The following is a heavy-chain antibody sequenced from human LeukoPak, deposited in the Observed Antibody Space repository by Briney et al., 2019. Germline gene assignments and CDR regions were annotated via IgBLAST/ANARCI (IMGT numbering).Heavy chain of an antibody. Sequence: ASVKVSCKASGYTFTGYYMHWVRQAPGQGLEWMGWINPNSGGTNYAQKFQGRVTMTRDTSISTAYMELSRLRSDDTGVYYCARVRFWVVVPAAIDYWGQGTLVTVSS. CDR2: INPNSGGT. J-gene: IGHJ4*02. CDR1: GYTFTGYY. V-gene: IGHV1-2*02. CDR3: ARVRFWVVVPAAIDY. D-gene: IGHD2-2*02.